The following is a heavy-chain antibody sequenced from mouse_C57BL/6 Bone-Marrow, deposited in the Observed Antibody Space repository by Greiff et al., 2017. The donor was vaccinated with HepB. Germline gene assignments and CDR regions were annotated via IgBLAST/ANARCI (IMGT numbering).Heavy chain of an antibody. J-gene: IGHJ3*01. V-gene: IGHV1-80*01. CDR2: IYPGDGDT. CDR3: ARSYYGSSYAAY. D-gene: IGHD1-1*01. Sequence: QVQLKQSGAELVKPGASVKISCKASGYAFSSYWMNWVKQRPGKGLEWIGKIYPGDGDTNYNGKFKGKATLTADKSSSTAYMQLSSLTSEDSAVYFCARSYYGSSYAAYWGQGTLVTVAA. CDR1: GYAFSSYW.